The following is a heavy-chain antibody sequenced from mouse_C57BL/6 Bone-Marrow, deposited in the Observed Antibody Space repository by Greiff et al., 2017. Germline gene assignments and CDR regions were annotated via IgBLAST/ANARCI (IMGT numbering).Heavy chain of an antibody. V-gene: IGHV1-64*01. CDR1: GYTFTSYW. J-gene: IGHJ4*01. CDR3: ARSFYGSSYDYAFDY. D-gene: IGHD1-1*01. CDR2: IHPNSGST. Sequence: QVQLQQPGAELVKPGASVKLSCKASGYTFTSYWMHWVKQRPGQGLEWIGMIHPNSGSTNYNEKFKSKATLTVDKSSSTAYMQLSSLTSEDSAVYYCARSFYGSSYDYAFDYWGQGTSVTVSS.